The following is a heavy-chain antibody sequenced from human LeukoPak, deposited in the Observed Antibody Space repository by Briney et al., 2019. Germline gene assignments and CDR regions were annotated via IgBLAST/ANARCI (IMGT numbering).Heavy chain of an antibody. D-gene: IGHD3-3*01. J-gene: IGHJ4*02. CDR2: IKSDGNIT. CDR1: GFTFSNYW. Sequence: QPGGSLRLSCAASGFTFSNYWMYWVRQAPGKGLVWVSQIKSDGNITNYADSVKGRFTISRDNAKNTLFLQMNSLRAEDTAVYYCGRSGDFWSGSGVAYWGQGTLVTVS. V-gene: IGHV3-74*01. CDR3: GRSGDFWSGSGVAY.